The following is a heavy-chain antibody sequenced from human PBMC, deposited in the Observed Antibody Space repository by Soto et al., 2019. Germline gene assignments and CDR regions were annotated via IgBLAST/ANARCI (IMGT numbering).Heavy chain of an antibody. CDR3: ARGQEGVVATH. V-gene: IGHV4-34*01. Sequence: QVQLQQWGAGLLKPSETLSLNCAVTGGSLSGYYWSWIRQAPGKGLEWIGEVKDGGHTNYSPSLRGRVTIPSDTSNHQSSLRLNSVSAADTGVYYCARGQEGVVATHWDQGSLVTVSS. D-gene: IGHD5-12*01. J-gene: IGHJ4*02. CDR2: VKDGGHT. CDR1: GGSLSGYY.